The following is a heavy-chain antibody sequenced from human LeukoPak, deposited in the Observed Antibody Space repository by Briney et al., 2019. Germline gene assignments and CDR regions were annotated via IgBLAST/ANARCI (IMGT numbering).Heavy chain of an antibody. CDR2: IYYSGST. J-gene: IGHJ4*02. Sequence: PSETLSLTCTVSGGSISSYYWSWIRQPPGKGLEWIGYIYYSGSTNYNPSLKSRVTISVDTSKNQFSLKLSSVTAADTAVYYCARAPYYYDSSGYSWYYFDHWGQGTLVTVSS. V-gene: IGHV4-59*01. CDR1: GGSISSYY. CDR3: ARAPYYYDSSGYSWYYFDH. D-gene: IGHD3-22*01.